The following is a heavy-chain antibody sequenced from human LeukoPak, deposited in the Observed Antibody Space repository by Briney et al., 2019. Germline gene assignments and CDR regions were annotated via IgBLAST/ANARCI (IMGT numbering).Heavy chain of an antibody. V-gene: IGHV5-51*01. Sequence: GESLKISCKGSGNTFTNYWIGWVRQLPGKGLEWMGIIYPGDSETRYSPSFQGQVTISADKSISTAYLQWSSLKASDTAMYYCARDDGSGSYSRIFDYWGQGTLVTVSS. CDR3: ARDDGSGSYSRIFDY. CDR2: IYPGDSET. D-gene: IGHD3-10*01. J-gene: IGHJ4*02. CDR1: GNTFTNYW.